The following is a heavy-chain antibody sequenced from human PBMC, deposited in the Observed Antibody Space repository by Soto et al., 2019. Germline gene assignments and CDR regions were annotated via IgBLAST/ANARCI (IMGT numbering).Heavy chain of an antibody. CDR2: IYYSGST. J-gene: IGHJ4*02. CDR1: GGSISSSSYY. V-gene: IGHV4-39*01. Sequence: SETLSLTCTVSGGSISSSSYYWGWIRQPPGEGLEGIGSIYYSGSTYYNPSLKSQVTISVDTSKNQFSLKLSSVTTADTAVYYCARLSTYYDFWSGYPYYFDYWGQGTLVTVSS. D-gene: IGHD3-3*01. CDR3: ARLSTYYDFWSGYPYYFDY.